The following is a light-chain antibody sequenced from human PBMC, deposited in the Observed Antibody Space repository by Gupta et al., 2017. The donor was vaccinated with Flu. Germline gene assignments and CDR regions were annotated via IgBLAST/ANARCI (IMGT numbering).Light chain of an antibody. CDR1: QSVSSY. Sequence: EIVLTQSPATLSLSPGERATLSCRASQSVSSYLAWYQQKPGQAPRLLIYDASNRDTGIPARFSGSGDGKDVTITISSREQEDFAGYYCQQRSNWPPFTFGQGTKLEIK. V-gene: IGKV3-11*01. J-gene: IGKJ2*01. CDR3: QQRSNWPPFT. CDR2: DAS.